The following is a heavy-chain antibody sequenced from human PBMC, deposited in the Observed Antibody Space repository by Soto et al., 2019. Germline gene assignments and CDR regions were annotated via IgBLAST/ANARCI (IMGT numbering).Heavy chain of an antibody. CDR2: INGDGSTT. Sequence: IRQAPGKGLVWVARINGDGSTTTYADSVQGRFTISRANARNTLYLHLSSLRPEDTALYYCARGYSSGPDSWGQGTLVTVSS. CDR3: ARGYSSGPDS. D-gene: IGHD6-19*01. J-gene: IGHJ4*02. V-gene: IGHV3-74*01.